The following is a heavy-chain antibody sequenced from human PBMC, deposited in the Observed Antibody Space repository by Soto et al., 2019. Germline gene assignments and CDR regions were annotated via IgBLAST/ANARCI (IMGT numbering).Heavy chain of an antibody. J-gene: IGHJ4*02. V-gene: IGHV4-30-2*01. CDR3: ARDQNGSGNYYTRYFDY. CDR1: GGSISSGGYS. Sequence: SETLSLTCAVSGGSISSGGYSWSWIRQPPGKGLEWIGYIYHSGSTYYNPSLKSRVTISVDKSKNQFSLNLSSVTAADTAVYYCARDQNGSGNYYTRYFDYWGQGTLVTVSP. CDR2: IYHSGST. D-gene: IGHD3-10*01.